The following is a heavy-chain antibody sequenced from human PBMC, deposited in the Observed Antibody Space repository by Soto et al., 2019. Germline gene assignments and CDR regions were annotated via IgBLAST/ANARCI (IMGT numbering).Heavy chain of an antibody. V-gene: IGHV4-30-4*01. J-gene: IGHJ4*02. CDR2: IYYSGST. CDR3: ARSPGLELGTFDY. D-gene: IGHD7-27*01. Sequence: PSETLSLTCTVSGGSISSGDYYWSWIRQPPGKGLEWIGYIYYSGSTYYNPSLKSRVTISVDTSKNQFSLKLSSVTAADTAVYYCARSPGLELGTFDYWGQGTLVTVSS. CDR1: GGSISSGDYY.